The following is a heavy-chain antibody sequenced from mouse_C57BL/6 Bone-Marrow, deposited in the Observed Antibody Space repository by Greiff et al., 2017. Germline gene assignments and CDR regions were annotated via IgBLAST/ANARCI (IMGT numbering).Heavy chain of an antibody. CDR1: GFTFSDYG. V-gene: IGHV5-17*01. Sequence: EVQRVESGGGLVKPGGSLKLSCAASGFTFSDYGMHWVRQAPEKGLEWVAYISSGSSTIYYADTVKGRFTLSRDNAKNTLFLQRTSLRSEYTAMYYCAILRDFDYWGQGTSLTVSS. D-gene: IGHD1-1*01. J-gene: IGHJ2*02. CDR3: AILRDFDY. CDR2: ISSGSSTI.